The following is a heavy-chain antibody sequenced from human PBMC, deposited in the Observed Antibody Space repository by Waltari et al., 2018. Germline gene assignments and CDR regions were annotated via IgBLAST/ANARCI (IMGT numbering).Heavy chain of an antibody. J-gene: IGHJ4*02. D-gene: IGHD2-2*01. Sequence: QVQLQQWGAGLLKPSETLSLTCAVYGGSFSRYSWSWIRQPPGKGLEWIGEINHSGSTNYNPSLKSRVTISVDTSKTQFSLKLSSVTAADTAVYYCARGRASCYAYWGQGTLVTVSS. V-gene: IGHV4-34*01. CDR3: ARGRASCYAY. CDR1: GGSFSRYS. CDR2: INHSGST.